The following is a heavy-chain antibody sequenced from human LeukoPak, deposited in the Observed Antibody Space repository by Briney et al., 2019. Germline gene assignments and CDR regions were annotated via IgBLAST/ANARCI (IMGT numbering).Heavy chain of an antibody. CDR2: ISYDGSNK. D-gene: IGHD3-22*01. Sequence: GGSLRLSCAASGFAVSSNYMSWVRQAPGKGLEWVAVISYDGSNKYYADSVKGRFTISRDNSKNTLYLQMNSLRAEDTAVYYCAREWLLRYFDYWGQGTLVTVSS. CDR1: GFAVSSNY. J-gene: IGHJ4*02. V-gene: IGHV3-30*03. CDR3: AREWLLRYFDY.